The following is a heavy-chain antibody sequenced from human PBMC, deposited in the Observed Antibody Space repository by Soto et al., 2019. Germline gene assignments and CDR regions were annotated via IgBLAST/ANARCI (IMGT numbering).Heavy chain of an antibody. CDR3: TRVGGYYGDYPNFDY. J-gene: IGHJ4*02. V-gene: IGHV4-59*01. D-gene: IGHD4-17*01. CDR1: GSSISSYY. CDR2: IYYSGST. Sequence: TSETLSLTCTVSGSSISSYYWSWIRQPPGKGLEWIGSIYYSGSTNYNPSLKGRVIISVDSSKKQLSLRLNSVTAADTAVYYCTRVGGYYGDYPNFDYWGQGALVTVSS.